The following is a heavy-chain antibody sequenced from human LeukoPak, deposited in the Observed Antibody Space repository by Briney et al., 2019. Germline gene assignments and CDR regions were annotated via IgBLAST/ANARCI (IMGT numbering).Heavy chain of an antibody. CDR1: GESLNDYF. V-gene: IGHV4-34*01. J-gene: IGHJ1*01. CDR3: ARGFCRGESCYSGEYFQH. Sequence: PSETLSLPCGVHGESLNDYFWSWLRQSARKGLDWIGGITHNGRTTFNPSLESRLTISVDTSKYQFSLKLTSVTAADASVYFCARGFCRGESCYSGEYFQHWGQGTLVTVSS. D-gene: IGHD2-15*01. CDR2: ITHNGRT.